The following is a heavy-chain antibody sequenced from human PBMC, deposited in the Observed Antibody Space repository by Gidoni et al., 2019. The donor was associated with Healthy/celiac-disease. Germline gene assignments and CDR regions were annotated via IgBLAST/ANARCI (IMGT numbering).Heavy chain of an antibody. CDR1: VFTFSSYS. Sequence: EVQLVESGGGLVKPGGSLRLSCAASVFTFSSYSMNWVRQAPGKGLEWVSSISSSSRYIYYADSVKGRFTISRDNAKNSLYLQMNSLRAEDTAVYYCARDLDYGDYPPQYFQHWGQGTLVTVSS. D-gene: IGHD4-17*01. J-gene: IGHJ1*01. CDR3: ARDLDYGDYPPQYFQH. V-gene: IGHV3-21*01. CDR2: ISSSSRYI.